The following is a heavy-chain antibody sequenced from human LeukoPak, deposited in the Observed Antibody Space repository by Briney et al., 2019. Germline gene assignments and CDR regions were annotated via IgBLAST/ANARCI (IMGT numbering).Heavy chain of an antibody. CDR2: ISGSGGST. D-gene: IGHD2-2*03. V-gene: IGHV3-23*01. CDR3: AKDGVGGYCSSTSCPKNQQTEYYFDY. CDR1: GFTFSSYA. J-gene: IGHJ4*02. Sequence: GGSLRLSCAASGFTFSSYAMSWVRQAPGKGLEWVSAISGSGGSTYYADSVKGRFTISRDNSKNTLYLQMNSPRAEDTAVYYCAKDGVGGYCSSTSCPKNQQTEYYFDYWGQGTLVTVSS.